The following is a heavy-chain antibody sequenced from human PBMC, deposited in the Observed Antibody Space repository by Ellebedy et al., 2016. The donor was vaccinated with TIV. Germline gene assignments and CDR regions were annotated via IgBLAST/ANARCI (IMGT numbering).Heavy chain of an antibody. Sequence: GGSLRLSXAASGFTFSDYYMSWIRQAPGKGLEWVSYISSSGSTIYYADSVKGRFTISRDNAKNSLYLQMNSLRAEDTAVYYCARDFYPTLPTRTFDYWGQGTLVTVSS. CDR3: ARDFYPTLPTRTFDY. D-gene: IGHD2/OR15-2a*01. CDR2: ISSSGSTI. CDR1: GFTFSDYY. J-gene: IGHJ4*02. V-gene: IGHV3-11*01.